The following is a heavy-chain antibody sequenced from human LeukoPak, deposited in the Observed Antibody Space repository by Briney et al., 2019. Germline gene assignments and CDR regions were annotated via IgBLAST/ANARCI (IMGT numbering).Heavy chain of an antibody. Sequence: PSQTLSLTCTVSGGSISSGGYYWSWIRQHPGKGLEWIGYIYYSGSTYYNPSLKSRVTISVDTAKNQFSLKLSAVIAADTAVYYCARVGPYRELIIHYWGQGTLVTVSS. CDR1: GGSISSGGYY. CDR2: IYYSGST. V-gene: IGHV4-31*03. CDR3: ARVGPYRELIIHY. D-gene: IGHD1-26*01. J-gene: IGHJ4*02.